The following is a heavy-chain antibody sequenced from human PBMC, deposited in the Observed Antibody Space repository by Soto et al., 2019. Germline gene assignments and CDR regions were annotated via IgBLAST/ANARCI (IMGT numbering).Heavy chain of an antibody. V-gene: IGHV4-31*03. CDR1: GGSISTGGYY. CDR3: ARSVFP. J-gene: IGHJ5*02. Sequence: SETLSLTCTVSGGSISTGGYYWNWIRQHPGKGLEWIGYFYYSGSTYYNPSLKSRVTISVNTSKNQFSLKLSSVTAADTAVYYCARSVFPWGQGPLVTVSP. CDR2: FYYSGST.